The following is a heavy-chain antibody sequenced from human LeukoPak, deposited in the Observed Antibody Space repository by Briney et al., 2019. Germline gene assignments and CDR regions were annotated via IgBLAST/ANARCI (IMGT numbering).Heavy chain of an antibody. V-gene: IGHV3-7*01. J-gene: IGHJ5*02. CDR2: IKQDGSEK. CDR1: GFTFSSYW. CDR3: ARRAYYDILTGYSWVSWFDP. D-gene: IGHD3-9*01. Sequence: GGSLRLSCAASGFTFSSYWMSWVRQAPGKGLEWVANIKQDGSEKYYVDSVKGRFTISRDNAKNSLYLQMNSLRAEDTAVYYCARRAYYDILTGYSWVSWFDPWGQGTLVTVSS.